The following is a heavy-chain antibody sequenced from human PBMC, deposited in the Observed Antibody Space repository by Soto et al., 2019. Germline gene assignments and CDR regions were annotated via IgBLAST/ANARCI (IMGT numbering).Heavy chain of an antibody. Sequence: QVQLVESGGSLVKPGGSLRLSCAASGFTFSDFYMTWIRQAPGKGLECLSFISPTGNYINYADSVKGRFTIFRDNAKKSVYLQRNMLRVEDTADYYCSGEACLLQPPWGQGTLVTVSS. D-gene: IGHD3-10*01. CDR2: ISPTGNYI. J-gene: IGHJ5*02. V-gene: IGHV3-11*01. CDR1: GFTFSDFY. CDR3: SGEACLLQPP.